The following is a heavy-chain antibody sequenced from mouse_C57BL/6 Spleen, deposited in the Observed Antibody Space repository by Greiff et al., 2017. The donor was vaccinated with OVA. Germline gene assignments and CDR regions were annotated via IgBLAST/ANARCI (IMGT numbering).Heavy chain of an antibody. CDR2: IYPGSGST. Sequence: QVQLQQPGAELVKPGASVKMSCKASGYTFTSYWITWVKQRPGQGLEWIGDIYPGSGSTNYNEKFKSKATLTVDTSSSTAYMQLSSLTSEDSAVYYCARFYDGYYVSYAMDYWGQETSVTVSS. D-gene: IGHD2-3*01. J-gene: IGHJ4*01. CDR1: GYTFTSYW. V-gene: IGHV1-55*01. CDR3: ARFYDGYYVSYAMDY.